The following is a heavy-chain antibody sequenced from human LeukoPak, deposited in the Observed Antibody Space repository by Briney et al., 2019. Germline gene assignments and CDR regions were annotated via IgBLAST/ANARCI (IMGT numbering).Heavy chain of an antibody. CDR3: ARLPLGYSYGHFDY. D-gene: IGHD5-18*01. CDR1: GGSISSYY. J-gene: IGHJ4*02. CDR2: IYYSGST. V-gene: IGHV4-59*01. Sequence: SETLSLTCTVSGGSISSYYWSWIRQPPGKGLEWIGYIYYSGSTNYNPSLKSRVTISVDTSKNQFSLKLSSVTAADTAVYYCARLPLGYSYGHFDYWGQVTLVTVSS.